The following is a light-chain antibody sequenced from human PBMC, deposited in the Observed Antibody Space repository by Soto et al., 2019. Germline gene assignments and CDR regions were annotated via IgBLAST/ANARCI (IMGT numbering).Light chain of an antibody. CDR1: QSPVHSGGNTY. Sequence: DIVMTQTPLSSPVTLGQPASISCRSSQSPVHSGGNTYLSWLQQRPGQPPRLLIDKISNRFSGVPYRFSGSGAGTDSTLEISTVEAEDVGLDYGMQATQFPYSVGQGTKLVSK. J-gene: IGKJ2*01. CDR3: MQATQFPYS. V-gene: IGKV2-24*01. CDR2: KIS.